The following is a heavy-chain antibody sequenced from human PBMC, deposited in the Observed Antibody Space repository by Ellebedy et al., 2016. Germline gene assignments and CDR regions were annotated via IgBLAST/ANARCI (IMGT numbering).Heavy chain of an antibody. J-gene: IGHJ6*02. CDR2: ISWNSGSI. D-gene: IGHD1-14*01. Sequence: SLKISCAASGFTFDGYAMHWVRQAPGKGLEWVSGISWNSGSIGYADSVKGRFTISRDNAKNSLYLQMNSLRAEDTALYYCAKGHVVRNNYYYNGMDFWGQGTTVTVSS. CDR3: AKGHVVRNNYYYNGMDF. V-gene: IGHV3-9*01. CDR1: GFTFDGYA.